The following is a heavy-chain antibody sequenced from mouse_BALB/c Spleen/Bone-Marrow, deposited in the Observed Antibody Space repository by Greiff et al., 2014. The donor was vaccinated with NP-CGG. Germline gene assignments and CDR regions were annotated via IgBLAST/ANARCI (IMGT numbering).Heavy chain of an antibody. Sequence: EVQVVESGGDLVKPGGSLKLSCAASGFTFSSYGMSWVRQTPDKRLEWVATISSGGGYTYYPDSVKGRFTISRDNAKNTLYLQMSSLKSEDTAMYYCARQGNDYAAWFANWGQGTLVTVSA. CDR3: ARQGNDYAAWFAN. V-gene: IGHV5-6*01. CDR1: GFTFSSYG. J-gene: IGHJ3*01. CDR2: ISSGGGYT. D-gene: IGHD2-4*01.